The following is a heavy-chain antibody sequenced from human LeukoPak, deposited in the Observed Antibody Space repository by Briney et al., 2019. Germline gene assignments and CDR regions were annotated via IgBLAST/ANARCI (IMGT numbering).Heavy chain of an antibody. CDR3: AKAARYYDILCLHTPYYFDY. V-gene: IGHV3-23*01. D-gene: IGHD3-9*01. CDR1: GFTFSSYA. Sequence: GGSLRLSCAASGFTFSSYAMSWVRQAPGKGLEWVSAISGSGGSTYYADSVKGRFTISRDNSKNTLYLQMNSLRAEDTAVYYCAKAARYYDILCLHTPYYFDYWGQGTLVTVSS. CDR2: ISGSGGST. J-gene: IGHJ4*02.